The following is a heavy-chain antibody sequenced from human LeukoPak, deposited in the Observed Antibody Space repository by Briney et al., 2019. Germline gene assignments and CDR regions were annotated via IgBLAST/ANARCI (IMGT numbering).Heavy chain of an antibody. J-gene: IGHJ6*03. Sequence: GGSLRLSCAASGFTVSTNYMSWVRQTPGKGLEWVSVIYSGGSTYYADSAKGRFTISRDNSKNTVYLQMNSLRVEDTAVYYCATLLRSIYYYSSGYSGYYYYYMDVWGKGTTVTISS. V-gene: IGHV3-53*01. D-gene: IGHD3-22*01. CDR1: GFTVSTNY. CDR3: ATLLRSIYYYSSGYSGYYYYYMDV. CDR2: IYSGGST.